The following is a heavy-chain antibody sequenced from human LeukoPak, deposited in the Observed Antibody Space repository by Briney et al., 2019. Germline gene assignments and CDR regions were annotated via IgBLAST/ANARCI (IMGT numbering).Heavy chain of an antibody. J-gene: IGHJ6*02. CDR1: GGSISSGDYY. Sequence: PSQTLSLTCTVSGGSISSGDYYWSWIRQPPGKGLERIGYIYYSRSTYYNPSLKSRVTISVDTSKNQFSLKLSSVTAADTAVYYCARVGISSGYYPYYYYGMDVWGQGTTVTVSS. D-gene: IGHD3-22*01. CDR3: ARVGISSGYYPYYYYGMDV. V-gene: IGHV4-30-4*01. CDR2: IYYSRST.